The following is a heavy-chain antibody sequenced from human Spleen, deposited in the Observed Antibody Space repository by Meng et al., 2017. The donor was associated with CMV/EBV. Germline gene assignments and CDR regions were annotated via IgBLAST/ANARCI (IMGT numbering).Heavy chain of an antibody. V-gene: IGHV3-23*01. CDR2: ISDSGGST. CDR1: GFTFSNYV. D-gene: IGHD2-8*01. Sequence: GESLKISCAASGFTFSNYVMSWVRQAPGKGLEWVSSISDSGGSTYDADSVKGRFTISRDNSKNTLYLQMSSLGAEDTAIYYCAKGYCTNGVCSAFDYWGQGTLVTVSS. J-gene: IGHJ4*02. CDR3: AKGYCTNGVCSAFDY.